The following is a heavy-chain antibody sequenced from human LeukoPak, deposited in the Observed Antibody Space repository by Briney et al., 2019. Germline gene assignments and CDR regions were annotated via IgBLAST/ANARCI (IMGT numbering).Heavy chain of an antibody. CDR1: GGSFSGYY. V-gene: IGHV4-34*01. CDR2: INHSGST. Sequence: PSETLSLTCAVYGGSFSGYYWSWIRQPPGKGLEWIGEINHSGSTNYNPSLKSRVTISVDTSKNQFFLKLSSVTAADTAVYYCASSGGSYLSLDYWGQGTLVTVSS. CDR3: ASSGGSYLSLDY. J-gene: IGHJ4*02. D-gene: IGHD1-26*01.